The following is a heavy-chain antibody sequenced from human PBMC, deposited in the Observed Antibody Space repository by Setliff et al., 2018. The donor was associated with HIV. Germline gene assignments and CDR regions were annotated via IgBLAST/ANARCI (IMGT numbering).Heavy chain of an antibody. Sequence: ASVKVSCKASGGTFSRYGISWVRQAPGQGLQWMGRINPNIGSTNYAQYFQGRATITADESTATFYMEMSTLRSEDTAVYYCVNLPFSYYYYMDVWGEGTPVTVSS. CDR3: VNLPFSYYYYMDV. J-gene: IGHJ6*03. CDR1: GGTFSRYG. CDR2: INPNIGST. V-gene: IGHV1-69*13.